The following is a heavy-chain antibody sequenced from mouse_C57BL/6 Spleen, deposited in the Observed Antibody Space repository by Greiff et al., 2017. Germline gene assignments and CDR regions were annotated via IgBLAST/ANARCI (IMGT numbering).Heavy chain of an antibody. CDR1: GYTFTSYW. J-gene: IGHJ2*01. CDR2: IHPNSGST. Sequence: VKLQQSGAELVKPGASVKLSCKASGYTFTSYWMHWVKQRPGQGLEWIGMIHPNSGSTNYNEKFKSKATLTVDKSSSTAYMQLSSLTSEDSAVYYCARLLLRPYYFDYWGQGTTLTVSS. D-gene: IGHD1-1*01. V-gene: IGHV1-64*01. CDR3: ARLLLRPYYFDY.